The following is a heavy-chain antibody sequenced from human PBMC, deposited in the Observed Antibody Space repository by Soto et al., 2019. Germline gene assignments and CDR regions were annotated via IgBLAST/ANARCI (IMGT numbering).Heavy chain of an antibody. Sequence: GGSLRLSCAASGFTVSSYGIHWVRQPPGKGLEWVAVISYDGSHKLYADSVKGRFTLSRDVSKGTLYLQMNSLRAEDTAVYYCPKEMFPQTVLGSSSPCCDYWGPGTLVAVSS. CDR2: ISYDGSHK. CDR3: PKEMFPQTVLGSSSPCCDY. CDR1: GFTVSSYG. D-gene: IGHD2-2*01. J-gene: IGHJ4*02. V-gene: IGHV3-30*18.